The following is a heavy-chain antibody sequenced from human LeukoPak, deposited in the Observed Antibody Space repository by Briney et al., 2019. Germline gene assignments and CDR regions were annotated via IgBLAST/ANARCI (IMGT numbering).Heavy chain of an antibody. Sequence: ASEKVSCKASGYTFTGYYMHWVRQAPGQGLEWMGRINPNSGGTNYAQKFQGRVTMTRDTSISTAYMELSRLRSDDTAVYYCARGGYDFVYYCYGMDVWGQGTTVTVSS. CDR1: GYTFTGYY. J-gene: IGHJ6*02. CDR3: ARGGYDFVYYCYGMDV. V-gene: IGHV1-2*06. D-gene: IGHD3-3*01. CDR2: INPNSGGT.